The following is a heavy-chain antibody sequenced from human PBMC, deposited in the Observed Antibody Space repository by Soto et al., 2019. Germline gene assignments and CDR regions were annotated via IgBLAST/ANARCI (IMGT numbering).Heavy chain of an antibody. J-gene: IGHJ4*02. CDR3: TRGTVHYTDTTGYFLYDY. V-gene: IGHV3-53*01. CDR2: IYTSGTT. CDR1: GFTVNDNY. Sequence: GGSLRLSCAVSGFTVNDNYLNWVRQAPGKGLEWVSVIYTSGTTYYADSVKGRFTISRDNSKNTVYLQMDSLRDEDTAVYYCTRGTVHYTDTTGYFLYDYWGQGTLVTVSS. D-gene: IGHD3-22*01.